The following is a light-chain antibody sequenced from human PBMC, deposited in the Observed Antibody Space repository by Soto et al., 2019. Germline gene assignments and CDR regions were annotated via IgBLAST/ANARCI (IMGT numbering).Light chain of an antibody. CDR2: GAS. CDR1: QSVSSSY. V-gene: IGKV3-20*01. Sequence: EIVLTQSPGTLSLSPGERATLSCRASQSVSSSYLAWYQQKPGQAPRLLIYGASSRATGIPDRFSGSGSGTDFTLTISRLEPEDFAVYYCQQYGSSLFVTFGGGTKVEIK. CDR3: QQYGSSLFVT. J-gene: IGKJ4*01.